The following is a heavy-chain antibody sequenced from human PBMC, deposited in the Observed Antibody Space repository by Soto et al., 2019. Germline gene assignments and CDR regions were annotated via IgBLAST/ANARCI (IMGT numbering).Heavy chain of an antibody. J-gene: IGHJ5*02. D-gene: IGHD3-22*01. CDR1: GYTFTSYG. CDR3: ARVQTRTYYYDSSGPNWFDP. CDR2: ISAYNGNT. V-gene: IGHV1-18*01. Sequence: GASVKVSCKASGYTFTSYGISWVRQAPGQGLEWMGWISAYNGNTNYAQKLQGRVTMTTDTSTSTAYMELRSLRSDDTAVYYCARVQTRTYYYDSSGPNWFDPWGRGTLVTVSS.